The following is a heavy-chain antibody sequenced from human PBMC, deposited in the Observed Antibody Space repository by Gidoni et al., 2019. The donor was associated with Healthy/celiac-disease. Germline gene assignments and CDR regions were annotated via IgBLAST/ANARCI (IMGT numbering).Heavy chain of an antibody. J-gene: IGHJ4*02. CDR3: ARAPAGTPDY. D-gene: IGHD1-1*01. Sequence: QVQLVESGGGVVQPGRSLRLSCAASGFTFSSYGMHWVRQATGKGLEWLAVIWYDGSNKYYADSVKGRFTISRDNSKNTLYLQMNSLRAEDTAVYYCARAPAGTPDYWGQGTLVTVSS. CDR1: GFTFSSYG. V-gene: IGHV3-33*01. CDR2: IWYDGSNK.